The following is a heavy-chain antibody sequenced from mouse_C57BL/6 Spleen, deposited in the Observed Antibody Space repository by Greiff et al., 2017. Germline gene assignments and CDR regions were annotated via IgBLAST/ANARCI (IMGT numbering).Heavy chain of an antibody. J-gene: IGHJ2*01. V-gene: IGHV3-6*01. CDR2: RSYDGSN. CDR1: GYSITSGYY. Sequence: EVQLQESGPGLVKPSQSLSLTCSVTGYSITSGYYWNWIRQFPGNKLEWMGYRSYDGSNNYNPSLKNRISITRDTSKNQFFLKLNSVTTEDTATYYFASGFDLDYWGQGTTLTVSS. CDR3: ASGFDLDY.